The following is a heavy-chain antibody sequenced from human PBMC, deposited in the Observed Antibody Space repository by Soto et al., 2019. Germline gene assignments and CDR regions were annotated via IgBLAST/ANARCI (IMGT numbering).Heavy chain of an antibody. D-gene: IGHD3-16*01. Sequence: ASVKVCCKDSGGNFSSHAISWERQAPGQGLEWMGGIIPFFKATNYAQKFQGRVTITADDSTSTAYMDLYSLRSEDTAVYYCARDVPLNYYDVTFSYYAMTVWVQGTTLTV. V-gene: IGHV1-69*13. CDR3: ARDVPLNYYDVTFSYYAMTV. J-gene: IGHJ6*02. CDR2: IIPFFKAT. CDR1: GGNFSSHA.